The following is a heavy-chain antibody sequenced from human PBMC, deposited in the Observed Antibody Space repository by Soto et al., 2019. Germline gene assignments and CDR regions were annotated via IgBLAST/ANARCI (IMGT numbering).Heavy chain of an antibody. V-gene: IGHV3-30-3*01. J-gene: IGHJ4*02. CDR3: ARDHEGARSSY. CDR2: ISYDGSNK. CDR1: GFTFSSYA. Sequence: GGSLRLSCAASGFTFSSYAMHWVRQAPGKGLEWVAVISYDGSNKYYADSVKGRFTISRDNSKNTLYLQMNSLRAEDTAVYYCARDHEGARSSYWGQGTLVTVSS. D-gene: IGHD1-26*01.